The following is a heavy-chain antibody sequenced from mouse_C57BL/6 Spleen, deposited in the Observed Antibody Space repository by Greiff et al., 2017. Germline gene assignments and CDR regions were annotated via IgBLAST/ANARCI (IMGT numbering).Heavy chain of an antibody. CDR2: IHPNSGST. J-gene: IGHJ4*01. CDR3: ARGGDYYGSHYYAMDY. Sequence: QVQLKQPGAELVKPGASVKLSCKASGYTFTSYWMHWVKQRPGQGLEWIGMIHPNSGSTNYNEKFKSKATLTVDKSSSTAYMQLSSLTSEDSAVYYCARGGDYYGSHYYAMDYWGQGTSVTVSS. CDR1: GYTFTSYW. D-gene: IGHD1-1*01. V-gene: IGHV1-64*01.